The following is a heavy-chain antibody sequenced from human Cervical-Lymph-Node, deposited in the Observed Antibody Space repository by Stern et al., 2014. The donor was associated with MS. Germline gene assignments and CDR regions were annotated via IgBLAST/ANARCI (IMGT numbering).Heavy chain of an antibody. D-gene: IGHD3-10*01. V-gene: IGHV3-53*01. CDR1: GVIVSDNY. CDR2: LYRDGDT. J-gene: IGHJ4*02. Sequence: EVQLVESGGGVIQPGGSLRLSCAVSGVIVSDNYMTWVRQAPGKGLEWVSVLYRDGDTYYAASVKGRFTFSRDDSNNTLYLQMNNLRAEDTAVYFCARGGGALSFWGQGTLVTVSS. CDR3: ARGGGALSF.